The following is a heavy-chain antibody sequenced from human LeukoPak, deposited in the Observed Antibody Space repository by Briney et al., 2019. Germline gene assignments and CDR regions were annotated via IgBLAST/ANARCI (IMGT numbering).Heavy chain of an antibody. J-gene: IGHJ3*02. CDR2: IYYSGST. V-gene: IGHV4-59*01. D-gene: IGHD3-22*01. Sequence: PSETLSLTCIVSGVSIISSYWSWIRQPPGKRLEWIGYIYYSGSTNSNPSLKSRVTISADTSKNQFSLKLNSVTAADTAVYYCGRGHYDSRGSSNAFDIWGQGAMVTVSS. CDR3: GRGHYDSRGSSNAFDI. CDR1: GVSIISSY.